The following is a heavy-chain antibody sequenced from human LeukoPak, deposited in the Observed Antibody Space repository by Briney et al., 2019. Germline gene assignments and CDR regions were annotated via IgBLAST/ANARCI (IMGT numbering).Heavy chain of an antibody. Sequence: PGGSLRLSCAASGFTVSSNYMSWVRQAPGKGLEWVSVIYSGGSTYYADSVKGRFTISRDNSKNTLYLQMNSLRAEHTAVYYCASGVFTVWGSYRRDYWGQGTLVTVSS. J-gene: IGHJ4*02. D-gene: IGHD3-16*02. V-gene: IGHV3-53*01. CDR1: GFTVSSNY. CDR2: IYSGGST. CDR3: ASGVFTVWGSYRRDY.